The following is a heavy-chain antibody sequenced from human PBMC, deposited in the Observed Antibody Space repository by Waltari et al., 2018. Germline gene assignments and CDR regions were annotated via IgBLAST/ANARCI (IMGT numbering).Heavy chain of an antibody. CDR3: ATYIGASVGTAAFDV. J-gene: IGHJ3*01. Sequence: QLQLQESGPRLVRPSETLSLICRVSGVSITSNRHYWAWIRQSPGQGLEWIGTGSYSGTTYSSPSRKSRVSVSRDTSKNRVSLILGSVTAADMAVYYCATYIGASVGTAAFDVWGQGTMVTVSS. CDR2: GSYSGTT. V-gene: IGHV4-39*01. D-gene: IGHD5-12*01. CDR1: GVSITSNRHY.